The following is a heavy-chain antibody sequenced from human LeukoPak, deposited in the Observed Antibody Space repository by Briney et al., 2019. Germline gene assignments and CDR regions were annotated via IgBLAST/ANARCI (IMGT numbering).Heavy chain of an antibody. CDR1: GFSLSSYA. D-gene: IGHD3-3*01. CDR3: ARGGQIFGVVIRKSYYYYMDV. J-gene: IGHJ6*03. Sequence: GGSLRLSCAASGFSLSSYAIHWVRQAPGKGLEWVAIISYDGSKKYYADSVKGRFTISRDNSKNTLYLQMNSLRAEDTAVYYCARGGQIFGVVIRKSYYYYMDVWGKGTTVTVSS. CDR2: ISYDGSKK. V-gene: IGHV3-30*04.